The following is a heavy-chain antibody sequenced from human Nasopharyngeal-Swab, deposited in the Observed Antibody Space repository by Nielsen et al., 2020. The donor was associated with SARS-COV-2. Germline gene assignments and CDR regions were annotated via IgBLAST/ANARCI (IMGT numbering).Heavy chain of an antibody. V-gene: IGHV3-73*01. CDR3: TRQPSDY. J-gene: IGHJ4*02. Sequence: VRQMPGKGLEWVGRIRSKANSYATAYAASVKGRFTISRDDSKNTAYLQMNSLKTEDTAVYYCTRQPSDYWGQGTLVTVSS. CDR2: IRSKANSYAT.